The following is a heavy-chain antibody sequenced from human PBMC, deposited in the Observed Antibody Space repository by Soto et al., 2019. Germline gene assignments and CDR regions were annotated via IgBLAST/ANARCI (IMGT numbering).Heavy chain of an antibody. V-gene: IGHV4-31*03. CDR1: GSSIGSCGCY. CDR3: AREGAGSYWFDA. CDR2: IHNDGAT. Sequence: TLSLNCTITGSSIGSCGCYSSWIRQHPTEGLEWIGYIHNDGATYYTPTPTGRVSISADGTKTQLTLNVYSVNTADTDVYYCAREGAGSYWFDAWGPGVMVTVSS. D-gene: IGHD3-10*01. J-gene: IGHJ5*02.